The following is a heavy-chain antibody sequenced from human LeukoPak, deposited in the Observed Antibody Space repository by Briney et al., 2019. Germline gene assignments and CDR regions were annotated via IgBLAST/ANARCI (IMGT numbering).Heavy chain of an antibody. D-gene: IGHD3-22*01. V-gene: IGHV4-59*01. J-gene: IGHJ3*02. CDR1: DDSTTIYY. CDR2: IYHSGST. CDR3: ARHYYDSSGYSLYRAFDI. Sequence: SETLSLTCTVSDDSTTIYYWSWIRQPPGKGLEWIGSIYHSGSTYYNPSLKSRVTISVDTSKNQFSLKLSSVTAADTAVYYCARHYYDSSGYSLYRAFDIWGQGTMVTVSS.